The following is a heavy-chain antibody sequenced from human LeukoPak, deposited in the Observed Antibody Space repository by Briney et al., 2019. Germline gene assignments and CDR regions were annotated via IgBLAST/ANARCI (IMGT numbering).Heavy chain of an antibody. D-gene: IGHD1-1*01. CDR1: GFTFNNYG. J-gene: IGHJ4*02. CDR3: ASNWNLDC. V-gene: IGHV3-21*04. CDR2: ISSSSSYI. Sequence: PGGSLRLSCSASGFTFNNYGMSWVRQAPGKGLEWVSSISSSSSYIYYADSVKGRFTISRDNAKNSLYLQMNSLRAEDTAVYFCASNWNLDCWGQGTLVTVSS.